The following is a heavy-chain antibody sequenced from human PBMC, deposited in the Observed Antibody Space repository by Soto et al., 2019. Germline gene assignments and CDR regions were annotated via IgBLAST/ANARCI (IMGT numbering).Heavy chain of an antibody. Sequence: SETLSLTCAVYGGSFSNYYWNWIRQPPGKGLEWIGEINHSGRTNYNPSLKSRLTISVDTSKNQFSLQLTSVTAADTAVYYCARGIVETTKGHFDYWGQGTLVTVSS. CDR3: ARGIVETTKGHFDY. CDR2: INHSGRT. D-gene: IGHD1-26*01. J-gene: IGHJ4*01. CDR1: GGSFSNYY. V-gene: IGHV4-34*01.